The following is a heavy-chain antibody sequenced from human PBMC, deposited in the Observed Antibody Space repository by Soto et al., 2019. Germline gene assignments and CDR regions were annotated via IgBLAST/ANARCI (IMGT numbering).Heavy chain of an antibody. V-gene: IGHV3-33*01. CDR2: IWYDGSNK. D-gene: IGHD3-9*01. CDR3: ARADYDILTGYEYYFDY. J-gene: IGHJ4*02. Sequence: HVQLVESGGGVVQPGRSLRLSCAASGFTFSSYGMHWVRQAPGKGLEWVAVIWYDGSNKYYADSVKGRFTISRDNSKNTLYLQMNSLRAEDTAVYYCARADYDILTGYEYYFDYWGQGTLVTVSS. CDR1: GFTFSSYG.